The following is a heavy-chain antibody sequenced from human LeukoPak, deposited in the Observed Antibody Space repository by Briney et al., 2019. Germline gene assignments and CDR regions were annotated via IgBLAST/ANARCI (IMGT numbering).Heavy chain of an antibody. V-gene: IGHV4-34*01. CDR3: ARANRDGFNTDFDH. D-gene: IGHD5-24*01. CDR1: GGSFSGYY. Sequence: SETLSLTCAVYGGSFSGYYWSWIRQPPGKGLEWIGEINHSGSTNYNPSLKSRVSILIDTSKNQFSLKLTSVTAADTAVYYCARANRDGFNTDFDHWGQGNLVTVSS. J-gene: IGHJ4*02. CDR2: INHSGST.